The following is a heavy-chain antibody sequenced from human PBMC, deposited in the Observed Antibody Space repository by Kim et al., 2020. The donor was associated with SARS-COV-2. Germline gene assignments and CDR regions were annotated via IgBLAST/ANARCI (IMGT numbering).Heavy chain of an antibody. Sequence: SETLSLTCAVYGGSFSGYYWNWIRQPPGKGLEWVGEINHSGRTNYNPSLKSRVTISVDTSKNQFSLKLSSVTAADTAVYYCARGHEGGKQAAYWGHGNLVTVSS. D-gene: IGHD3-16*01. J-gene: IGHJ4*01. CDR2: INHSGRT. CDR3: ARGHEGGKQAAY. V-gene: IGHV4-34*01. CDR1: GGSFSGYY.